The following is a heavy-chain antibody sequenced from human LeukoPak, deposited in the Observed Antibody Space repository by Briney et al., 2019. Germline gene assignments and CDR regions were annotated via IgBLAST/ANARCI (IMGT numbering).Heavy chain of an antibody. J-gene: IGHJ3*01. D-gene: IGHD2-15*01. V-gene: IGHV3-23*01. CDR3: ARVSGGAFDV. CDR2: ITASGGNT. CDR1: GFTFSSYA. Sequence: PGGSLRLSCAASGFTFSSYAMGWVRQAPGKGLEWVSAITASGGNTYYADSVKGRFTISRDNSKNTLYLQMNSLRADDTAVYYCARVSGGAFDVWGRGTLVTVSS.